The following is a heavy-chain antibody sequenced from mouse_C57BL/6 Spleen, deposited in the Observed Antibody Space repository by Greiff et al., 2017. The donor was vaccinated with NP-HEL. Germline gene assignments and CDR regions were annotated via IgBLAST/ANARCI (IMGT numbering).Heavy chain of an antibody. Sequence: EVKLVESGGGLVKPGGSLKLSCAASGFTFSSYAMSWVRQTPEKRLEWVATISDGGSYTYYPDNVKGRFTISRDNAKNNLYLQMSHLKSEDTAMYYCAREGDSNYSFDYWGQGTTLTVSS. J-gene: IGHJ2*01. CDR1: GFTFSSYA. CDR3: AREGDSNYSFDY. V-gene: IGHV5-4*01. D-gene: IGHD2-5*01. CDR2: ISDGGSYT.